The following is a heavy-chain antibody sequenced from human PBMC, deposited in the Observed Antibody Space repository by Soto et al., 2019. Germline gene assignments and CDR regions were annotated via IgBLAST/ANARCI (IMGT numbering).Heavy chain of an antibody. V-gene: IGHV3-23*01. D-gene: IGHD2-8*01. J-gene: IGHJ4*02. CDR3: AKNGLDNSPSAIDS. CDR2: ISGSGDGT. CDR1: GFTFSSFA. Sequence: GGSLRLSCAASGFTFSSFALSWVRQAPGKGLEWVSAISGSGDGTDYADSVKGRFTISRDNSKNTLYLQMNSLRAEDTAVYYCAKNGLDNSPSAIDSWGPGTLVTVSS.